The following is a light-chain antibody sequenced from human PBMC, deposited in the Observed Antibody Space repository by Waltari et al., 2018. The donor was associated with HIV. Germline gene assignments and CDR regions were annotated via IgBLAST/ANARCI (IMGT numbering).Light chain of an antibody. Sequence: PGERATLSCRASQSVSSSYLAWYQQKPGQAPRLLIYGASSRATGIPDRFSGSGSGTDFTLTISRLEPEDFAVYYCQQYGSSPTFGRGTKVEIK. CDR2: GAS. J-gene: IGKJ1*01. V-gene: IGKV3-20*01. CDR1: QSVSSSY. CDR3: QQYGSSPT.